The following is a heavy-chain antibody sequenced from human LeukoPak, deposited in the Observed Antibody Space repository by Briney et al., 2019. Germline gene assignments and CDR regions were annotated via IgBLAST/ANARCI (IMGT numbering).Heavy chain of an antibody. CDR3: ARRAMTERGHSYGLEY. J-gene: IGHJ4*02. CDR1: GFTLSIYA. V-gene: IGHV3-30*04. D-gene: IGHD5-18*01. Sequence: PGGSLRLSCTASGFTLSIYAMHWVRQAPGKGPEWVAVISYDGNNRYYADSVKGRFTISRDNSKNTLYLQMNSLRAEDTAVYYCARRAMTERGHSYGLEYWGQGTLVTVSS. CDR2: ISYDGNNR.